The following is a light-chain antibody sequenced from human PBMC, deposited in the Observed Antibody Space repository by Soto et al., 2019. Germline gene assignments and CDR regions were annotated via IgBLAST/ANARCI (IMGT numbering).Light chain of an antibody. CDR1: QSLLHSNGYNY. CDR3: MQVLQTPYT. Sequence: DIVMTQSPLSLPVTPGEPASISCRSSQSLLHSNGYNYLDWYLQKPGQSPQLLIYLGSNRASGVPDRFSGSGSDTDFTLKISRVEAEDVGVYYCMQVLQTPYTFGQGTKLEIK. CDR2: LGS. V-gene: IGKV2-28*01. J-gene: IGKJ2*01.